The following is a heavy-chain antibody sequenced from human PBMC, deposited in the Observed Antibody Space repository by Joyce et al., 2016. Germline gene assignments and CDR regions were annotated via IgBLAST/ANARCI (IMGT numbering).Heavy chain of an antibody. CDR2: ISININYI. V-gene: IGHV3-21*01. CDR1: GFTFSSYS. D-gene: IGHD5/OR15-5a*01. J-gene: IGHJ6*02. Sequence: EVQLVESGGGLVRPGGSLRLSCAASGFTFSSYSMNWVRQAPGKGLEWVSFISININYISNADSVKGRFTISRDNAKSSLFLQMDSLRAEDTAVYYCARNSAPRASTYYGLDVWGQGTTVTVSS. CDR3: ARNSAPRASTYYGLDV.